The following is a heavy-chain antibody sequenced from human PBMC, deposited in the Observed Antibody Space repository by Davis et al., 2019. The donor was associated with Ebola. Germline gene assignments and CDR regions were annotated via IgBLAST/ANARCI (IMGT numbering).Heavy chain of an antibody. D-gene: IGHD5-24*01. V-gene: IGHV4-59*01. CDR2: IYYSGST. J-gene: IGHJ4*02. Sequence: MPSETLSLTCTVSGGSISSYYWSWIRQPPGQGLAWIGYIYYSGSTNYNPSLKSRVTISVDTYKNQFSLKLSSVTAADTAVYYCARGLGIRDGYNVAYWGQGTLVTVSS. CDR1: GGSISSYY. CDR3: ARGLGIRDGYNVAY.